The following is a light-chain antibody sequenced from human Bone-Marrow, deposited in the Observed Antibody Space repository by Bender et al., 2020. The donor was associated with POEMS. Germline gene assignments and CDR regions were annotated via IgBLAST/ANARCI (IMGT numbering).Light chain of an antibody. CDR1: SSDVGYSHY. CDR2: DVS. CDR3: SSFTSSSAHVL. Sequence: QSVLTQPRSVSGSPGQSVTISCTGTSSDVGYSHYVSWYQQHPDKVPKLIIFDVSQRPSGVPARFSGSKSGNTAALTISGLQAEDEAEYWCSSFTSSSAHVLFGGGTKLTVL. V-gene: IGLV2-11*01. J-gene: IGLJ2*01.